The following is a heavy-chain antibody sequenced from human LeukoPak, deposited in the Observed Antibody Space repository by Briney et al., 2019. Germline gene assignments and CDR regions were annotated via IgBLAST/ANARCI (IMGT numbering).Heavy chain of an antibody. CDR1: GGSISSYY. Sequence: SETLSLTCTVSGGSISSYYWSWIRQPPGKGLEWLGYIYYSGSTNYNPSLESRVTISLDTSKNQFSLKLSSVTAADTAVYYCASYRGSSGYFDSWGQGTLVTVSS. CDR3: ASYRGSSGYFDS. D-gene: IGHD6-6*01. J-gene: IGHJ4*02. V-gene: IGHV4-59*01. CDR2: IYYSGST.